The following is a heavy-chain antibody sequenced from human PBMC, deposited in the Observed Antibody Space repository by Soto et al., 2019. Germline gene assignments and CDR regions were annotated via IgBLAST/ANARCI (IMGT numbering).Heavy chain of an antibody. D-gene: IGHD3-9*01. CDR1: GGSISSGDYY. Sequence: PSETLSLTCTVSGGSISSGDYYWSWIRQPPGKGLEWIGYIYYSGSTYYNPSLKSRVTISVDTSRNQFSLKLSSVTAADTAVYYCARDFDWLSSPAYYYYGMDVWGQGTTVT. V-gene: IGHV4-30-4*01. J-gene: IGHJ6*02. CDR2: IYYSGST. CDR3: ARDFDWLSSPAYYYYGMDV.